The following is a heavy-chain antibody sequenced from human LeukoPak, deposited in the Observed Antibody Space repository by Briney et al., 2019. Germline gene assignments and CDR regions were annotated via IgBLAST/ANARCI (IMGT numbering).Heavy chain of an antibody. D-gene: IGHD4-17*01. CDR2: INYSGGT. CDR1: GGSIGSGGHY. CDR3: ARVGGDYGVYYYGMDV. Sequence: PSQTLSLTCTVSGGSIGSGGHYWSWIRQHPGKGLEWLGFINYSGGTYYNPSLKNPVTISLDTSKNQFSLKLSSVTAADTAVYYCARVGGDYGVYYYGMDVWGQGTTVTVSS. J-gene: IGHJ6*02. V-gene: IGHV4-31*01.